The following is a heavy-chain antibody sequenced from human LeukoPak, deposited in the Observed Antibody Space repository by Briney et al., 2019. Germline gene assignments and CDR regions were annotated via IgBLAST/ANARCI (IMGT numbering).Heavy chain of an antibody. J-gene: IGHJ4*02. CDR3: ARFSCSSTSCYGDY. CDR2: ISHSGST. V-gene: IGHV4-34*01. Sequence: SETLSLTCAVYGGSFSGYYWSWIRQPPGKGLEWIGEISHSGSTNYNPSLKSRVTISVDTSKNQFSLKLSSVTAADTAVYYCARFSCSSTSCYGDYWGQGTLVTVSS. D-gene: IGHD2-2*01. CDR1: GGSFSGYY.